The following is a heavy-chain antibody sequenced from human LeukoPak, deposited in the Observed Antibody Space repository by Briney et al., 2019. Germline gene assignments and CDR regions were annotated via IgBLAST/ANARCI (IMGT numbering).Heavy chain of an antibody. CDR3: ARAGGISARPYNWFDP. CDR1: GASISSSTYY. Sequence: KPSETLSLTCTVSGASISSSTYYWGWIRHPPAKGLEWIGSIYYTGSTYYNPSLTSRVTMSVDTSKSQFSLRLSSVTAADTALYYCARAGGISARPYNWFDPWGQGTLVAVSS. J-gene: IGHJ5*02. D-gene: IGHD6-6*01. V-gene: IGHV4-39*01. CDR2: IYYTGST.